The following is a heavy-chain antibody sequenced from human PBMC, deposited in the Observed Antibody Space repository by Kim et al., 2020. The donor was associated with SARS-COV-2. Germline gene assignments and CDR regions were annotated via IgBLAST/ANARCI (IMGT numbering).Heavy chain of an antibody. Sequence: YYADSVKGRFTSSRDNAKNSLYLQMNSLGAEDTAVYYCARISGYFINFDYWGQGTLVTVSS. CDR3: ARISGYFINFDY. J-gene: IGHJ4*02. D-gene: IGHD3-22*01. V-gene: IGHV3-21*01.